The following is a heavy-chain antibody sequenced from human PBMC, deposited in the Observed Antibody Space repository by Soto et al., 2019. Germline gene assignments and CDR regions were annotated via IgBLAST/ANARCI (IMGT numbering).Heavy chain of an antibody. Sequence: EVQLLESGGGLVQPGGSLRLSCAASGFTFSSYSMSWVRQAPGKGLEWVSAISGSGGTSYYADSVKGRFTISRDNSKNTVYLQMNSLRAEDTAVYFCANAYCSSTSCRAEYLQHWDQGTLVTVSS. CDR2: ISGSGGTS. V-gene: IGHV3-23*01. J-gene: IGHJ1*01. CDR3: ANAYCSSTSCRAEYLQH. CDR1: GFTFSSYS. D-gene: IGHD2-2*01.